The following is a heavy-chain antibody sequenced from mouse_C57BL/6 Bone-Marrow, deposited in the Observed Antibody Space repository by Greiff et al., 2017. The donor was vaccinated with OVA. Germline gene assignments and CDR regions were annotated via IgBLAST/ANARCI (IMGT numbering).Heavy chain of an antibody. V-gene: IGHV1-64*01. CDR3: ARNDWDAMDY. CDR1: GYTFTSYW. Sequence: QVQLLQPGAELVKPGASVKLSCKASGYTFTSYWMHWVKQRPGQGLEWIGMIHPNSGSTNYTEKFKSKATLTGDKSSSTAYLQLSSLTSKDSAVYYCARNDWDAMDYWGQGTSVTVSS. CDR2: IHPNSGST. D-gene: IGHD4-1*01. J-gene: IGHJ4*01.